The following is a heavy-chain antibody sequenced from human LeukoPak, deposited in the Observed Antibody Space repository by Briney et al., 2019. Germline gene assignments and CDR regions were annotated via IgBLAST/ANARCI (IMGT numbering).Heavy chain of an antibody. D-gene: IGHD1-20*01. Sequence: GGSLRLSCAASGFTFNIYAMHWVRQAPGKGLEWVAVISYDGSNKYYADSVKGRVTIYRDNSKNTLFLQMNSLRAEDTAVYYCANNWNFDNWGQGTLVTVSS. V-gene: IGHV3-30*04. J-gene: IGHJ4*02. CDR3: ANNWNFDN. CDR1: GFTFNIYA. CDR2: ISYDGSNK.